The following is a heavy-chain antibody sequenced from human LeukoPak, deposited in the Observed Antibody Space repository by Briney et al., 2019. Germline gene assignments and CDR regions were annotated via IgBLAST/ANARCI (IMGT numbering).Heavy chain of an antibody. CDR3: VKVGYGSGTWGWFDP. Sequence: KPSETLSLTCNVSGASISGHYWSWLRQSPGKGLECIGYIYSGRVDYNPSLKSRATLSGDASKNQVSLILKSVTTADTAIYYCVKVGYGSGTWGWFDPWGQGILVTVST. D-gene: IGHD3-10*01. V-gene: IGHV4-59*11. CDR2: IYSGRV. J-gene: IGHJ5*02. CDR1: GASISGHY.